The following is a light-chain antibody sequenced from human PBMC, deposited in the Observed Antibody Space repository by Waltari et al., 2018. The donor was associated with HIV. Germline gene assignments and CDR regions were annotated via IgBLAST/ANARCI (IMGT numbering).Light chain of an antibody. Sequence: DIQMTQSPSSLPASVGDTVTMTCRASQDISNYIAWYQHKPGRSPYLLIYGASTLQSGVPPRFSGSGSGTNFTLTINDLQPEDIATYYCQLYFSAPLSFGGGTRVDFK. CDR2: GAS. CDR1: QDISNY. J-gene: IGKJ4*01. V-gene: IGKV1-27*01. CDR3: QLYFSAPLS.